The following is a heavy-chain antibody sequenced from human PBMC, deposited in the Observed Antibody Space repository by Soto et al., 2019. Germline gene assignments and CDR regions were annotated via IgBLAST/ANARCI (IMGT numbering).Heavy chain of an antibody. D-gene: IGHD1-7*01. V-gene: IGHV1-46*01. CDR2: INTSGGTT. J-gene: IGHJ3*02. CDR3: AREEGTAHNGRGGFEI. CDR1: GYSFTNNY. Sequence: QVQLVQSGAEVKNPGASVKVSCRASGYSFTNNYIHWVRQAPGQGLEWVGIINTSGGTTVYAQKFRGRVTMTRDTSTTTVYMDLGNLRSEDTAVYYWAREEGTAHNGRGGFEIWGQGTMVTVSS.